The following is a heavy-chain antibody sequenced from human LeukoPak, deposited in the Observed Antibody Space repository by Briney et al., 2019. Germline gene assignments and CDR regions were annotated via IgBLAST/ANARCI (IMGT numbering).Heavy chain of an antibody. D-gene: IGHD2-2*01. CDR3: ARRLTQYDCFDP. CDR2: TYYRSTWYN. V-gene: IGHV6-1*01. CDR1: GDSVSSNSVT. Sequence: SQTPSLTCAISGDSVSSNSVTWNWIRQSPSRGLEWLGRTYYRSTWYNDYAVSVRGRITVNPDTSKNQFSLHLNSVTPEDTAVYYCARRLTQYDCFDPWGQGILATVSS. J-gene: IGHJ5*02.